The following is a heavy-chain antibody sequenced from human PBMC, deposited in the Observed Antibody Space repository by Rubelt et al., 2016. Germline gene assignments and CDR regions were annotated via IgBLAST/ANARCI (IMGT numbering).Heavy chain of an antibody. CDR1: GESFSGYY. CDR3: ARHRDNIAPRFNY. CDR2: FSHSGGT. V-gene: IGHV4-34*01. Sequence: QVQLQQWGAGLLKPSETLSLTCAVYGESFSGYYWTWIRQPPGKGLEWIGDFSHSGGTNYNPSLKSRVTISLDTSKNQFSLKLSSVTAADTAVYYCARHRDNIAPRFNYWGQGTLVTVSS. D-gene: IGHD6-13*01. J-gene: IGHJ4*02.